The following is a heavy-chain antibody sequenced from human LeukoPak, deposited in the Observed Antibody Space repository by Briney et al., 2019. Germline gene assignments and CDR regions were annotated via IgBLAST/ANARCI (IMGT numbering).Heavy chain of an antibody. V-gene: IGHV4-59*12. CDR1: GGSISTYY. J-gene: IGHJ3*02. CDR3: ARGSITVVPAFDI. D-gene: IGHD3-3*01. CDR2: IYYSGSS. Sequence: PSETLSLTCTLSGGSISTYYWSWIRQPPGKRLEWIGYIYYSGSSSYNPSLKSRGTISVDTSKNQFSLKLSSVTAADTAVYYCARGSITVVPAFDIWGQGTMVTVSS.